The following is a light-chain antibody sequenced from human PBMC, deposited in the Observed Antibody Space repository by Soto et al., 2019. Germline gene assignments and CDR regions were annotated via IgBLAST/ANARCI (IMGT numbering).Light chain of an antibody. CDR1: SSDVGGYNY. CDR3: SSYTSTTTRV. Sequence: QSVLTQPASVSGSPGQSITISCPGTSSDVGGYNYVSWYQQHPCKGPKLMIYEVSNRPSGVSNRFSGSKSGNTATLTISGLQAEDEADYYCSSYTSTTTRVFGTGSKVTVL. J-gene: IGLJ1*01. V-gene: IGLV2-14*03. CDR2: EVS.